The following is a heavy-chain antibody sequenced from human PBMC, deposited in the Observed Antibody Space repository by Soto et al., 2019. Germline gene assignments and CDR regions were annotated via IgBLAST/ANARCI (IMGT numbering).Heavy chain of an antibody. CDR2: IYYTGIT. CDR1: GGSISSATYY. CDR3: ARHEVAALQFDY. J-gene: IGHJ4*02. V-gene: IGHV4-39*01. D-gene: IGHD6-25*01. Sequence: SETLSLTCTVSGGSISSATYYWGWIRQPPGKGLEWSGSIYYTGITYYNPSLKSRVTVSVDTSKIQFSLKLNSVTAADTAAYYCARHEVAALQFDYWGQGTLVTVSS.